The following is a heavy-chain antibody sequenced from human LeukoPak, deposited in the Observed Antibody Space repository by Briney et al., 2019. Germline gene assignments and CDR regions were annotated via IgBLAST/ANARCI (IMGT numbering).Heavy chain of an antibody. V-gene: IGHV3-7*01. Sequence: GGSLRLSCAASGFTFSSYWMSGVRQPPGKGLEWVANIKQDGSEKYYVDSVKGRFTIYRDNAKNSLYLQMNSLRAEDTAVYYCARESGSYTGAHYYDSSGYYYAYRGTDCGMDVWAQGTTVSVSS. J-gene: IGHJ6*02. CDR2: IKQDGSEK. CDR3: ARESGSYTGAHYYDSSGYYYAYRGTDCGMDV. CDR1: GFTFSSYW. D-gene: IGHD3-22*01.